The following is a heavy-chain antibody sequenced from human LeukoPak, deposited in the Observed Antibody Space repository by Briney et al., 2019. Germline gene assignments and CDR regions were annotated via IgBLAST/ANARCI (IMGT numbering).Heavy chain of an antibody. J-gene: IGHJ3*02. Sequence: GGSLRLSCAAFGFTFVDYAMYWVRQVPGKGLEWVSDISWNSGTIGYADSVKGRFTSSRDNAKKSLYLQMNSLRPEDTAMYYCANSDRPGSAYGLVIWGQGTLVTVSS. CDR1: GFTFVDYA. V-gene: IGHV3-9*01. CDR2: ISWNSGTI. D-gene: IGHD2-21*01. CDR3: ANSDRPGSAYGLVI.